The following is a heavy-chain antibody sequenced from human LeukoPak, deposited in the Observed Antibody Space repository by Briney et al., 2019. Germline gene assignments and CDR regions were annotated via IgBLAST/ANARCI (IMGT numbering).Heavy chain of an antibody. V-gene: IGHV1-2*02. D-gene: IGHD3-9*01. CDR1: GDTFTSYA. CDR2: INPNSGGT. CDR3: ANRYLNGY. J-gene: IGHJ4*02. Sequence: ASVKVSCKASGDTFTSYAMNWVRQAPGQGLEWMGWINPNSGGTNYAQKFQGRVTMTRDTSISTAYMELSRLRSDDTAVYYCANRYLNGYWGQGTLVTVSS.